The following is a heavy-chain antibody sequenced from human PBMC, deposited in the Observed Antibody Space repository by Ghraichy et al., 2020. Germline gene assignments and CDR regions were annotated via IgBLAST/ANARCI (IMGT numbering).Heavy chain of an antibody. Sequence: GGSLRLSCAASGFTFSSYSMNWVRQAPGKGLEWVSSISSSSSYIYYADSVKGRFTISRDNAKNSLYLQMNSLRAEDTAVYYCAREYSSSWYYFDYWGQGTLVTVSS. CDR1: GFTFSSYS. J-gene: IGHJ4*02. CDR2: ISSSSSYI. V-gene: IGHV3-21*01. CDR3: AREYSSSWYYFDY. D-gene: IGHD6-13*01.